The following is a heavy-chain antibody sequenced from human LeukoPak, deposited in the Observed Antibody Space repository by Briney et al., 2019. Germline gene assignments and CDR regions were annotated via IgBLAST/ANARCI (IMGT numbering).Heavy chain of an antibody. CDR1: GGSVNSGDYY. CDR3: ARDLSGSSSFGS. J-gene: IGHJ4*02. D-gene: IGHD6-6*01. Sequence: PSETLSLTCTVSGGSVNSGDYYWSWIRQPPGKGLEWIGYIYYSGSTKYNPSLKSRVTISIDTSKNQFSLKLSSVTAADTAVYYCARDLSGSSSFGSWGQGTLATVSS. V-gene: IGHV4-61*08. CDR2: IYYSGST.